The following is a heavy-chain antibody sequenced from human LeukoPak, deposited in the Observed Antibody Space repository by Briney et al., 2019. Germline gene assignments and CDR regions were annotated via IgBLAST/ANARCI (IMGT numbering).Heavy chain of an antibody. CDR2: IFTSGTS. CDR3: ARDSSTVTTRHFDY. J-gene: IGHJ4*02. D-gene: IGHD4-17*01. V-gene: IGHV4-4*07. Sequence: SETLSLTCTVSGGSIRSYYWSWIRQPAGKGLEWIGRIFTSGTSNYNPSLKSRVTMSVDTSKNQFSLKLNSVTAADTAVYYCARDSSTVTTRHFDYWGQGTLVTVSS. CDR1: GGSIRSYY.